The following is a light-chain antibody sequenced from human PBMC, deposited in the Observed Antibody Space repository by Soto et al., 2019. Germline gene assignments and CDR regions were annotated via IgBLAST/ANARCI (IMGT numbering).Light chain of an antibody. J-gene: IGKJ1*01. CDR3: LQHNSYSWT. CDR1: QGISNY. Sequence: NLQMTQSPSAMSASVGDRVTITCRARQGISNYLAWFQQKPGKVPKHLIYAASSLQSGVPSRFSGSGSGTEFTLTISSLQPEDFATYYCLQHNSYSWTFGQGTKVEIK. V-gene: IGKV1D-17*01. CDR2: AAS.